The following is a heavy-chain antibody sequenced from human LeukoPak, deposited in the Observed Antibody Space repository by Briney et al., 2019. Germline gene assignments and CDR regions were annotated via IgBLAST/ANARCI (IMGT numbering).Heavy chain of an antibody. CDR3: ARHLSSGYDFNY. Sequence: PSETLSLTCAVYGGSFSGYYWSWIRQPPGKGLEWIGEINHSGSTNYNPSLKSRVTISVDTSKNQFSLKLSSVTAADTAVYYCARHLSSGYDFNYWGQGTLVTVSS. D-gene: IGHD5-12*01. CDR1: GGSFSGYY. CDR2: INHSGST. V-gene: IGHV4-34*01. J-gene: IGHJ4*02.